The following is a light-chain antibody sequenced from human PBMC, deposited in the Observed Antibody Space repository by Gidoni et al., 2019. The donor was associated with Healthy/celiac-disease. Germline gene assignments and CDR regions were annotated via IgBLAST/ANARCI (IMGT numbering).Light chain of an antibody. Sequence: DIQMNQSTSSLSASVGDRVTITCRARQSISSYFNWYQKKPGKTRNIMIYAASSWQSGVEERFNSSGSGTELSRNISSMRHEDFTTYYCGQRYSNLYTFGEGTKLEIK. J-gene: IGKJ2*01. CDR1: QSISSY. V-gene: IGKV1-39*01. CDR3: GQRYSNLYT. CDR2: AAS.